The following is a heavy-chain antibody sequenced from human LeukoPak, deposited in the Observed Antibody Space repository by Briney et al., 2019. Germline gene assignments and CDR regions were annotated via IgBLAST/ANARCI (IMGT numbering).Heavy chain of an antibody. V-gene: IGHV4-61*02. CDR2: IYTSGST. J-gene: IGHJ6*03. Sequence: SETLSLTCTVSGGSISSGSYYWRWLRQPAGKGLEWIGRIYTSGSTNYNPSLKSRVTISVDTSKNQFSLKLSTVTAANTAVYYCATLPSNSYYYYMAVWGKGTTVTVYS. CDR3: ATLPSNSYYYYMAV. D-gene: IGHD4-11*01. CDR1: GGSISSGSYY.